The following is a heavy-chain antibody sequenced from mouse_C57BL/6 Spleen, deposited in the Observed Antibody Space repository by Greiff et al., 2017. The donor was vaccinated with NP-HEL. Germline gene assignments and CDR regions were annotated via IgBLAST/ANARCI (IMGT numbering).Heavy chain of an antibody. CDR2: IDPSDSET. CDR3: ARGYYSNLDY. Sequence: QVHVKQPGAELVRPGSSVKLSCKASGYTFTSYWMHWVKQRPIQGLEWIGNIDPSDSETNYNQKFKDKATLTVDKSSSTAYMQLSSLTSEDSAVYYCARGYYSNLDYWGQGTTLTVSS. J-gene: IGHJ2*01. V-gene: IGHV1-52*01. D-gene: IGHD2-5*01. CDR1: GYTFTSYW.